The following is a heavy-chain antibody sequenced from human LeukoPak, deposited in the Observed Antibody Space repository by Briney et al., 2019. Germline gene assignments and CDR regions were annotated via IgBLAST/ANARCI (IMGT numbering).Heavy chain of an antibody. V-gene: IGHV3-23*01. CDR2: ISGSGGST. Sequence: ETLSLTCTVSGGSISSYYWSWIRQPPGKGLEWVSAISGSGGSTYYADSVKGRFTISRDNSKNTLYLQMNSLRAEDTAVYYCAKAVAGTVWIDYWGQGTLVTVSS. CDR3: AKAVAGTVWIDY. J-gene: IGHJ4*02. CDR1: GGSISSYY. D-gene: IGHD6-19*01.